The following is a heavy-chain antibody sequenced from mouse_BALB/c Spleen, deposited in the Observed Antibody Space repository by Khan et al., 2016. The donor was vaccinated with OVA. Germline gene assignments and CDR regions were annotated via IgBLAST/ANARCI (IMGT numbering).Heavy chain of an antibody. CDR1: GFSFTSNG. CDR3: AKLRVFYFDY. CDR2: IRGDGSI. Sequence: VQLQESGPGLVAPSQSLSITCTVSGFSFTSNGVSWVRQPPGKGLEWLGVIRGDGSINYHSVLKSRLSISKDNSKSQVFLKLNSLQTDDTATYYCAKLRVFYFDYWGQGTTLTVSS. V-gene: IGHV2-3*01. J-gene: IGHJ2*01.